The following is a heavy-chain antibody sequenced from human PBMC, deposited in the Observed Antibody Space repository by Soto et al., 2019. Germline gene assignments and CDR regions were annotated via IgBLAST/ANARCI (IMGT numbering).Heavy chain of an antibody. CDR1: GYSFTSYW. D-gene: IGHD3-10*01. V-gene: IGHV5-51*01. CDR2: IYPGDSDT. Sequence: GESLKISCKGSGYSFTSYWIGWVRQMPGKGLEWMGIIYPGDSDTRYSPSFQGQVTISADKSISTAYLQWSSLKASDTAMYYCARCRPGDYYGSGSQGTEHDAFDIWGQGTMVTVSS. CDR3: ARCRPGDYYGSGSQGTEHDAFDI. J-gene: IGHJ3*02.